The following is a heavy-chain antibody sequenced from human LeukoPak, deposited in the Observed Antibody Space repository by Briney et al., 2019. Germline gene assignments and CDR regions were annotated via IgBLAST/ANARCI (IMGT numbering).Heavy chain of an antibody. D-gene: IGHD3-10*01. CDR2: ISGSGGST. Sequence: GGSLRLSCAASGFTFSSYGMSWVRQAPGKGLEWVSAISGSGGSTYYADSVKGRFTISRDNSKNTLYLQMNSLRAEDTAVYYCAKDQDYGSGSYDYWGQGTLVTVSS. J-gene: IGHJ4*02. CDR3: AKDQDYGSGSYDY. CDR1: GFTFSSYG. V-gene: IGHV3-23*01.